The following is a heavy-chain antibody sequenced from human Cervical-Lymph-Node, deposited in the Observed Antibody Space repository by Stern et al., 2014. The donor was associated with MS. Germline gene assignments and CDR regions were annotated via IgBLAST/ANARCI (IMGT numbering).Heavy chain of an antibody. CDR1: GFTFTSST. Sequence: QLLESGPEMKKPGTSVNVSCKASGFTFTSSTVQWVRQARGQRLEWIGWIVVGTGKANYAQKFQGRVTISRDLSTDTAYMELSSLRSDDTAIYYCAAVSTWGPWGQGTPVTVSS. CDR2: IVVGTGKA. J-gene: IGHJ4*02. D-gene: IGHD3-16*01. CDR3: AAVSTWGP. V-gene: IGHV1-58*03.